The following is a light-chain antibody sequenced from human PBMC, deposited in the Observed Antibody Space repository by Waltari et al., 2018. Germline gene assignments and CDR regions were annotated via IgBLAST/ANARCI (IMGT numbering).Light chain of an antibody. Sequence: ESVLTQSPGTLSLSPGESATLSCRASHTVSSSYLAWYHQKPGQGPRLLIYGASSRATCIPDRFSGSGSGTDFTLTISRLEPEDFAVYYCQQYGSSLSWTFGQGTKVEIK. CDR3: QQYGSSLSWT. J-gene: IGKJ1*01. CDR2: GAS. CDR1: HTVSSSY. V-gene: IGKV3-20*01.